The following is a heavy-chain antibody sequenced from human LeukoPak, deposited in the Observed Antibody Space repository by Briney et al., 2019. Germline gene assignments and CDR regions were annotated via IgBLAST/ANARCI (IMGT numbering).Heavy chain of an antibody. D-gene: IGHD2-2*01. CDR2: ISSSGSTI. CDR1: GFTFSSYE. V-gene: IGHV3-48*03. J-gene: IGHJ5*02. Sequence: GGSLRLSCAASGFTFSSYEMTWVRQAPGKGLEWVSYISSSGSTIYYADSVKGRFTISRDNAKNSLYLQMNSLRAEDTAVYYCARVVRIVVVPAAIFHNWFDPWGQGTLVTVSS. CDR3: ARVVRIVVVPAAIFHNWFDP.